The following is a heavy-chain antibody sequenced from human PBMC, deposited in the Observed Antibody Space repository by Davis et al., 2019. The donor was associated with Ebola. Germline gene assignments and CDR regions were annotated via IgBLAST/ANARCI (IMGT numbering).Heavy chain of an antibody. CDR1: GGSISSGTYY. CDR2: IYYNGRT. V-gene: IGHV4-39*07. CDR3: ARLSGLFSSSSGALYFDL. J-gene: IGHJ2*01. D-gene: IGHD6-6*01. Sequence: SETLSLTCSVSGGSISSGTYYWGWVRQPPGKGLEWIGAIYYNGRTYYNSSLEGRVTISLDTSKNQFSLKLRSVTAADTAVYFCARLSGLFSSSSGALYFDLWGRGTLVSVPS.